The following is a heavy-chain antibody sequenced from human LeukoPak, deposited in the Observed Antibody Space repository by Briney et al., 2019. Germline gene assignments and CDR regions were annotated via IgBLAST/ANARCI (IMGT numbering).Heavy chain of an antibody. CDR3: ARVVVLDFWSGLDY. V-gene: IGHV3-30-3*01. D-gene: IGHD3-3*01. CDR2: ISYDGSNK. J-gene: IGHJ4*02. CDR1: GFTFSTYA. Sequence: GGSLRLPCAASGFTFSTYAMHWVRQAPGKGLEWVAVISYDGSNKYYADSVKGRFTISRDNSKNALYLQMNSLRVEDTAVYYCARVVVLDFWSGLDYWGQGTLVTVSS.